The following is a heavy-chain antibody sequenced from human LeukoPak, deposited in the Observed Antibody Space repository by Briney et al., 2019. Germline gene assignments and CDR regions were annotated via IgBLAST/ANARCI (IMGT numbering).Heavy chain of an antibody. CDR1: GYTFTGYY. CDR2: INPNSGGT. J-gene: IGHJ4*02. V-gene: IGHV1-2*02. Sequence: ASVKVSCKASGYTFTGYYMHWVRQAPGQGLEWMGWINPNSGGTNYAQKFQGRVTMNRDTSITTAYMKLSRLRSDDTAVYYCARAEDIVVVPAAIPFDYWGQGTLVTVSS. CDR3: ARAEDIVVVPAAIPFDY. D-gene: IGHD2-2*01.